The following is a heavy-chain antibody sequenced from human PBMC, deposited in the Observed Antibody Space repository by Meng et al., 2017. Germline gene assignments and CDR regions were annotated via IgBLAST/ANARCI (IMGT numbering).Heavy chain of an antibody. J-gene: IGHJ4*02. CDR1: GFTFSSYA. D-gene: IGHD3-22*01. CDR2: ISSNGGST. CDR3: ARVRVSGYYSYFDY. Sequence: GESLKISCAASGFTFSSYAMSWVRQAPGKGLEYVSAISSNGGSTYYANSVKGRFTISRDNSKNTLYLQMGSLRAEDMAVYYCARVRVSGYYSYFDYWGQGTLVTVSS. V-gene: IGHV3-64*01.